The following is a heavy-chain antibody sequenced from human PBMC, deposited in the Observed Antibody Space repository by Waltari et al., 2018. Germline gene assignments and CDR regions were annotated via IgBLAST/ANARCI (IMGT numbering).Heavy chain of an antibody. D-gene: IGHD1-26*01. CDR3: ARAPVHSGSYDFDY. V-gene: IGHV1-8*01. Sequence: QVQLVQSGAEVKKPGASVKVSCKASGYTFTSYDIHWVRQATGQGLEWMGWMNPNSGNTGYAQKFQGRVTMTRNTSISTAYMELSSLRSEDTAVYYCARAPVHSGSYDFDYWGQGTLVTVSS. CDR2: MNPNSGNT. J-gene: IGHJ4*02. CDR1: GYTFTSYD.